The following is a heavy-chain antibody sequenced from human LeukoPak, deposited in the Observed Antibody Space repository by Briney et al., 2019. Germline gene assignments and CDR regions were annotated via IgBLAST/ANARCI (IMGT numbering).Heavy chain of an antibody. J-gene: IGHJ6*03. CDR1: GFSFSKFA. Sequence: PGGSLRPSCAASGFSFSKFAMHWVRQAPGRGLESVSGISYNGDGTYYANSVKGRFTISRDNSKKTLYLQVGSLRVEDMGVYYCARRHFWSGYTYQDYFYYMDVWGKGTAVTVSS. D-gene: IGHD3-3*02. V-gene: IGHV3-64*01. CDR3: ARRHFWSGYTYQDYFYYMDV. CDR2: ISYNGDGT.